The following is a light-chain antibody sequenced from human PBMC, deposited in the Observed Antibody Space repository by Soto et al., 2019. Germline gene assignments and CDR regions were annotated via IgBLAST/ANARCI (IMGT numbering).Light chain of an antibody. V-gene: IGKV3-15*01. J-gene: IGKJ5*01. CDR1: QNISRS. CDR3: QHYHGWPIT. CDR2: GTS. Sequence: EIVMTPPPVTLSVSRVERTTLSCRASQNISRSLAWYQQKPGQGPSLLIYGTSTRAGGVPARFSGGGSGTEFTLTITSLQSEDFAVYYCQHYHGWPITFGQGTRLEIK.